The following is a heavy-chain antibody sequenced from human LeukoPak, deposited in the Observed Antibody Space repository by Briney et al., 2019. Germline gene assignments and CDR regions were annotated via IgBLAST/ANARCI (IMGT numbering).Heavy chain of an antibody. D-gene: IGHD6-6*01. Sequence: GASVKVSCKASGYTFTSYGISWVRQAPGQGLEWMGWISAYNGNTNYAQKLQGRVTMTTDTSTSTAYMELRSLRSDDTAVYYCARAPYSSSVKGAYGMDVWGQGTTVTVSS. V-gene: IGHV1-18*01. CDR1: GYTFTSYG. CDR3: ARAPYSSSVKGAYGMDV. CDR2: ISAYNGNT. J-gene: IGHJ6*02.